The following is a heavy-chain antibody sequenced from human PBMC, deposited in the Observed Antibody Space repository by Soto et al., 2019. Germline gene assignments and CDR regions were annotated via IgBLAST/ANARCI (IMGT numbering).Heavy chain of an antibody. D-gene: IGHD3-16*01. J-gene: IGHJ6*02. CDR1: GGSFSGYY. V-gene: IGHV4-34*01. CDR2: INHSGST. Sequence: QVQLQQWGAGLLKPSETLSLTCAVYGGSFSGYYWSWIRQPPGKGLEWIGEINHSGSTNYNPSLKSRVTISVDTSKHQFSLKLSSVTAADTAVYYCARGFGMYYYYGMDVWGQGTTVTVSS. CDR3: ARGFGMYYYYGMDV.